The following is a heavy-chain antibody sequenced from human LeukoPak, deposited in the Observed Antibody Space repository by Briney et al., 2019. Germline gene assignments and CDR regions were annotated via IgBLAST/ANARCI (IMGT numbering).Heavy chain of an antibody. J-gene: IGHJ4*02. CDR1: GYTFTGYY. CDR3: ARDRLVYGDSGGDY. V-gene: IGHV1-46*01. Sequence: ASVKVSCKASGYTFTGYYMHWVRQAPGQGLEWMGIINPSGGSTSYAQKFQGRVTMTRDMSTSTVYMELSSLRSGDTAVYYCARDRLVYGDSGGDYWGQGTLVTVSS. CDR2: INPSGGST. D-gene: IGHD4-17*01.